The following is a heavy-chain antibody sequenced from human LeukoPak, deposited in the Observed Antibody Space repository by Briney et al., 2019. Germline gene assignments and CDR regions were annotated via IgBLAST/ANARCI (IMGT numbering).Heavy chain of an antibody. D-gene: IGHD3-3*01. CDR1: GATFSNLW. CDR3: ARGYSYYDFWSGYHTGTDY. V-gene: IGHV3-74*01. J-gene: IGHJ4*02. Sequence: PGGSLRLSCVVSGATFSNLWMNWVRQAPGKGLVWVSRINSDGSSTSYADSVKGRFTISRDNAKNTLYLQMNSLRAEDTAVYYCARGYSYYDFWSGYHTGTDYWGQGTLVTVSS. CDR2: INSDGSST.